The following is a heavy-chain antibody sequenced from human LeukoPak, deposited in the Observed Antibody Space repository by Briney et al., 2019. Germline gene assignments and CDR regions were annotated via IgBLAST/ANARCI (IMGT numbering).Heavy chain of an antibody. V-gene: IGHV4-39*01. CDR2: IYYSGST. D-gene: IGHD5-24*01. J-gene: IGHJ4*02. CDR3: ARGCRRWLQSSDYYFDY. Sequence: SETLSLTCTVSGGSISSSSYYWGWIRQPPGKGLEWIGSIYYSGSTYYNPSLKSRVTISVDTSKNQFSLKLSSVTAADTAVYYCARGCRRWLQSSDYYFDYWGQGTLVTVSS. CDR1: GGSISSSSYY.